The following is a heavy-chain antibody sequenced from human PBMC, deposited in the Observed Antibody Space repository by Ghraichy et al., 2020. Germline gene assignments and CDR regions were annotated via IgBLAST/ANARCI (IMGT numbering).Heavy chain of an antibody. CDR2: ISSRSSYI. CDR1: GFTFSSYS. J-gene: IGHJ6*02. V-gene: IGHV3-21*01. Sequence: GGSLRLSCAASGFTFSSYSMNWVRQAPGKGLEWVSSISSRSSYIYYADSVRGRFTISRDNAKNSLYLQMNSLRAEDTAVYYCARDGFLEWLSYGMDVWGQGTTVTVSS. D-gene: IGHD3-3*01. CDR3: ARDGFLEWLSYGMDV.